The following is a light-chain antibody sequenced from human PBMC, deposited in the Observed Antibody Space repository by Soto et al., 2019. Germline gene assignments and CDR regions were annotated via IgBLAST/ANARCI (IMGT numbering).Light chain of an antibody. CDR2: VAS. V-gene: IGKV3-20*01. Sequence: EIVLTQSPGTLSLSPGERATLSCRASQSVSTSYLAWYQQKPGQAPRLLIYVASSRATGIPVRFSGSGSGTDFTLTISRLGPEDFAVYYCQQHGSSPPSWTFGQGTKVEIK. CDR3: QQHGSSPPSWT. CDR1: QSVSTSY. J-gene: IGKJ1*01.